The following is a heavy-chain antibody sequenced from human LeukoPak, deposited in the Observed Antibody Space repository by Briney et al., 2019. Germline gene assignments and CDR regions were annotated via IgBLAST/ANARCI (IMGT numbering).Heavy chain of an antibody. Sequence: GASVKVSCKASGYSFTSYGTSWVRQAPGQGLEWMGWINTNTGNPTYAQGFTGRFIFSLDTSGSTTFLQISSLKAEDTAVYYCARGYCGGTPCFSRENYWGQGTLVTVSS. D-gene: IGHD2-21*01. CDR2: INTNTGNP. CDR1: GYSFTSYG. CDR3: ARGYCGGTPCFSRENY. V-gene: IGHV7-4-1*02. J-gene: IGHJ4*02.